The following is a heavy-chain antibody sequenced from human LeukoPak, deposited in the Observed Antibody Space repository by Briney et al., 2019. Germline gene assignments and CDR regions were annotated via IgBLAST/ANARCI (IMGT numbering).Heavy chain of an antibody. CDR1: GGSINSHY. J-gene: IGHJ4*02. CDR2: IYYTGKN. CDR3: VRRDTGWNYFDY. V-gene: IGHV4-59*08. Sequence: PSETLSLTCAVSGGSINSHYWGWIRQPLGKGLQWIGDIYYTGKNNYNPSLKSRVTISLDTSKDHLSLNLTSVLAADTAIYYCVRRDTGWNYFDYWGQGILVTVSS. D-gene: IGHD6-19*01.